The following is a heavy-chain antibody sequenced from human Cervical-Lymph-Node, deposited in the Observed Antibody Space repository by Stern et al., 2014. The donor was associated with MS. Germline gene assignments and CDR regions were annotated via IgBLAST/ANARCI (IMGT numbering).Heavy chain of an antibody. D-gene: IGHD6-19*01. CDR3: ARDRGSGTLGGFDY. CDR2: INPNSGGT. Sequence: VQLVEPGAEVKKPGASVKVSCKASGYTFTGYDMHWVRQAPGQGLEWMGRINPNSGGTNYAQKFQGRVTMTRDTSISTAYMELSRLRSDDTAVYYCARDRGSGTLGGFDYWGQGTLVTVSS. CDR1: GYTFTGYD. V-gene: IGHV1-2*06. J-gene: IGHJ4*02.